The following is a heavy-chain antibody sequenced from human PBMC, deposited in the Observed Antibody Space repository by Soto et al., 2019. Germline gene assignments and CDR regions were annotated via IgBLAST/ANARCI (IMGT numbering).Heavy chain of an antibody. D-gene: IGHD2-21*01. CDR2: INHRGST. CDR1: GGSFSGYY. CDR3: ARERIVSYYYYYYMDV. Sequence: QVQLQQWGAGLLKPSETLSLTCAVYGGSFSGYYWSWIRQPPGKGLEWLGEINHRGSTNYNPSLKSRVTISEDTSKNHFSLELSSVTAPDRAVYCCARERIVSYYYYYYMDVWGKGTTVTVSS. J-gene: IGHJ6*03. V-gene: IGHV4-34*01.